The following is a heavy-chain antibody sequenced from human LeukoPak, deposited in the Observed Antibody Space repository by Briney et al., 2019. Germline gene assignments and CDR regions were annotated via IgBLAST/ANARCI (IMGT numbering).Heavy chain of an antibody. Sequence: GRSLRLSCAASGFTFRNYGMHWVRQAPVKGLEWVAVIWNDGSNKYYGDSVKGRFIISRDNSKNTLSLQMNSLRAEDTAVYYCARRDDGSGSFYNGLDTFDIWGLGTMVTVSS. J-gene: IGHJ3*02. CDR2: IWNDGSNK. CDR1: GFTFRNYG. D-gene: IGHD3-10*01. V-gene: IGHV3-33*01. CDR3: ARRDDGSGSFYNGLDTFDI.